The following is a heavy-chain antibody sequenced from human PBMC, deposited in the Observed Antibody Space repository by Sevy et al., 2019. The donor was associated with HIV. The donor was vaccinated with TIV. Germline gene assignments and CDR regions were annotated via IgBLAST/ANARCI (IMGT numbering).Heavy chain of an antibody. CDR1: GGSISSYY. CDR2: IYYSGST. CDR3: ARLYYDFWSGYYYYYGMDV. J-gene: IGHJ6*02. Sequence: SETLSLTCTVSGGSISSYYWSWIRQPPGKGLEWIGYIYYSGSTNYNPSLKSRVTISVDTSKNQFSLKLSSVTAADPAVYYCARLYYDFWSGYYYYYGMDVWGQGTTVTVSS. V-gene: IGHV4-59*01. D-gene: IGHD3-3*01.